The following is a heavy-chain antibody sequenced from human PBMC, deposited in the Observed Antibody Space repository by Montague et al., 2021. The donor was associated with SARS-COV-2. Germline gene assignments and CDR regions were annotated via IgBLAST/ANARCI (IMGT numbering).Heavy chain of an antibody. CDR2: IHHGGST. Sequence: SETLSLTCAVHGGSFSTYSWNWIRQPPGKGLEWIGEIHHGGSTNYNPSLKSRVTISADTSKNQFSLKLTSVAAADTAAYYCARPGDGVVPSPILGVGPYYSYYYMDVWGKGTTVTVSS. CDR1: GGSFSTYS. D-gene: IGHD3-10*01. V-gene: IGHV4-34*01. J-gene: IGHJ6*03. CDR3: ARPGDGVVPSPILGVGPYYSYYYMDV.